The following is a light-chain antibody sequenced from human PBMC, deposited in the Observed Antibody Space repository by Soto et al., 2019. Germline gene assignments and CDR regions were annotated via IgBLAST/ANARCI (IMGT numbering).Light chain of an antibody. Sequence: QSALTEPASVSGSPGQSITISCSGTSSDVGSYNHVSWYQQHPGKAPKLMIYEVSKRPSGVPNRFSGSKSGNTASLTISGLQADDEADYYCCSNAGSSTWVFGTGTKVTVL. CDR3: CSNAGSSTWV. J-gene: IGLJ1*01. CDR2: EVS. CDR1: SSDVGSYNH. V-gene: IGLV2-23*02.